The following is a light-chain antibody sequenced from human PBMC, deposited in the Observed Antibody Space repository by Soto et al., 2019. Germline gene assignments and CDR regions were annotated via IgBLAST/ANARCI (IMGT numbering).Light chain of an antibody. J-gene: IGKJ1*01. Sequence: EIVMTQAPATLSVSPGERATLSCRASQSVSSNLAWYHQKPGQAPRLVMFGSSTRATGLPARFSGSGSGTEFTLTISSLQSEDFAVYYCQQYNNWPQTFGQGTKVEIK. CDR3: QQYNNWPQT. V-gene: IGKV3-15*01. CDR1: QSVSSN. CDR2: GSS.